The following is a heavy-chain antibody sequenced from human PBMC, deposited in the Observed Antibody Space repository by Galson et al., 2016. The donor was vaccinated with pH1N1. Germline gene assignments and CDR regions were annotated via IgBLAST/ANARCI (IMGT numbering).Heavy chain of an antibody. Sequence: SVKVSCKASGYTFTDKYLHWVRQAPGQGLEWMGRINPDSGDTRYTQKFQGRVTMTSDTSVTTAYMELTSVTYDDTAVHFCATSVEGSGSYYFDYWGQGTLVTVSS. CDR1: GYTFTDKY. CDR3: ATSVEGSGSYYFDY. J-gene: IGHJ4*02. V-gene: IGHV1-2*06. D-gene: IGHD3-22*01. CDR2: INPDSGDT.